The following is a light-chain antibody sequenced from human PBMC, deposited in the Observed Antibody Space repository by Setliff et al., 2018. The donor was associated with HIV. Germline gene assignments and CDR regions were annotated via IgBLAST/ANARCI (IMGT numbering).Light chain of an antibody. V-gene: IGLV1-40*01. CDR1: SSNIGAGYD. Sequence: VLTQPPSVSGAPGQRVTISCTGSSSNIGAGYDVHWYQHLPGTAPKLLIYRNIDRPSGVPDRFSGSASGTSASLAISWLQAADEADYYSQSYDSSLSGYVFGTGTKVTVL. CDR2: RNI. J-gene: IGLJ1*01. CDR3: QSYDSSLSGYV.